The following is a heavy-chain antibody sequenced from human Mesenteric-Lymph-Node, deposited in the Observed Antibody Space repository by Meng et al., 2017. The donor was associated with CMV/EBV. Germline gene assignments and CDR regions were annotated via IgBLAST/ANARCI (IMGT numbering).Heavy chain of an antibody. D-gene: IGHD2-2*01. J-gene: IGHJ4*02. V-gene: IGHV3-53*01. CDR1: GFTVSSNY. Sequence: GESLKISCAASGFTVSSNYMSWVRQAPGKGPEWVSVIYSGGSTYYADSVKGRFTISRDNSKNTLYLQMNSLRAEDTAVYYCAKGEEYQLPHLDYWGQGTLVTVSS. CDR3: AKGEEYQLPHLDY. CDR2: IYSGGST.